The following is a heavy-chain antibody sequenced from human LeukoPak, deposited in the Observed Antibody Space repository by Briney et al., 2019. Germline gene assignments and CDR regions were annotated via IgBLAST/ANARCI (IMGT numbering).Heavy chain of an antibody. CDR3: AKDQLLWFGELLGLGFGY. Sequence: GGSLRLSCAASGFTFSSYGMHWVRQAPGKGLEWVAFIRYDGSNKYYADSVKGRFTISRDNSKNTLYLQMNSLRAEDTAVYYCAKDQLLWFGELLGLGFGYWGQGTLVTVSS. V-gene: IGHV3-30*02. CDR2: IRYDGSNK. D-gene: IGHD3-10*01. CDR1: GFTFSSYG. J-gene: IGHJ4*02.